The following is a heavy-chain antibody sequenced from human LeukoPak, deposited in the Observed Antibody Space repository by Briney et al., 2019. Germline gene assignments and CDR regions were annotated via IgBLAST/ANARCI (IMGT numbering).Heavy chain of an antibody. CDR3: ARSPENKHYERPLDY. CDR1: GFTFSNYG. CDR2: ISYDGSNK. J-gene: IGHJ4*02. V-gene: IGHV3-30*19. Sequence: GGSLRLSCAAPGFTFSNYGMHWVRQAPGKGLEWVAVISYDGSNKYYADSVKGRFTISRDNSKNTLYLQMNSLRAEDTAVYYCARSPENKHYERPLDYWGQGTLVTVSS. D-gene: IGHD1/OR15-1a*01.